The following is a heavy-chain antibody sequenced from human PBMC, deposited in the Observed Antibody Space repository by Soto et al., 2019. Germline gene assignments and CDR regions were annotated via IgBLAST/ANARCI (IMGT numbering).Heavy chain of an antibody. CDR1: SGSFSCYY. CDR3: ARAPKVSGSSQTRPDF. V-gene: IGHV4-34*01. CDR2: ISQSGNT. D-gene: IGHD6-6*01. Sequence: PSETPSLTCSIYSGSFSCYYWSWIRQPPGKGLEWIGEISQSGNTNYSPSLKSRVSISIDTSKKQFSLNLASVSAADTAVYYCARAPKVSGSSQTRPDFWGQGTLVTVSS. J-gene: IGHJ4*02.